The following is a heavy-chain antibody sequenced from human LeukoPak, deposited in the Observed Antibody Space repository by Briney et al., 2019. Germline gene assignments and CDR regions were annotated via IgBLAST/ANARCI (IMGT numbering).Heavy chain of an antibody. CDR3: ARVRSRNEGAFDI. V-gene: IGHV3-21*01. D-gene: IGHD1-1*01. CDR2: ISSSSSYI. J-gene: IGHJ3*02. Sequence: GGSLRLSCAASGFTFSSYSMNWVRQAPGKGLEWVSSISSSSSYIYYADSVKGRFTISRDNAKNSLYLQMNSLRAEDTAVYYCARVRSRNEGAFDIWGQGTMVTVSS. CDR1: GFTFSSYS.